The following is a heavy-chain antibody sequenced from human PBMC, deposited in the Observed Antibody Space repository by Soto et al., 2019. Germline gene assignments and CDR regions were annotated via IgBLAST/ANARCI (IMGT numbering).Heavy chain of an antibody. CDR3: ERGRVLERGWLNWFDT. CDR2: INHSGST. CDR1: GGSFSGYY. D-gene: IGHD6-19*01. Sequence: PSETLSLTCAVYGGSFSGYYWSWIRQPPGKGLEWIGEINHSGSTNYNPSLKSRVTISVDTSKNQFSLKLSSVTAADTAVYYCERGRVLERGWLNWFDTWGQGTLVTVSS. V-gene: IGHV4-34*01. J-gene: IGHJ5*02.